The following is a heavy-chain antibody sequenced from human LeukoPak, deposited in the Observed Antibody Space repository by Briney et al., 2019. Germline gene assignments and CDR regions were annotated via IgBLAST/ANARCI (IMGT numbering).Heavy chain of an antibody. Sequence: PGGSLRLSCAASGFTFSSYGMSWVRQAPGKGLEWVSAISGSGSSTYYADSVKGRFTISRDNSKNTLYLQMNSLRAEDTAVYYCAKDRVKKYYYDSTGSSDYWGQGTLVTVSS. V-gene: IGHV3-23*01. CDR2: ISGSGSST. D-gene: IGHD3-22*01. J-gene: IGHJ4*02. CDR3: AKDRVKKYYYDSTGSSDY. CDR1: GFTFSSYG.